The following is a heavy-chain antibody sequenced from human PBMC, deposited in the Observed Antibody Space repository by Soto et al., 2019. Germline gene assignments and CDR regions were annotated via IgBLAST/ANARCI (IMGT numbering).Heavy chain of an antibody. Sequence: QVQLVESGGGVVQPGGSLRLSCAASGFTSNNKGMNGVRQDPGKGLEWVATISNDGSNKYYADSVKGRLTISRDNSKNTVYLQMNSLRAEDTAVYYCAKDQGIAASHGIDWGQGTMVTVSS. V-gene: IGHV3-30*18. CDR2: ISNDGSNK. D-gene: IGHD6-13*01. CDR1: GFTSNNKG. J-gene: IGHJ3*01. CDR3: AKDQGIAASHGID.